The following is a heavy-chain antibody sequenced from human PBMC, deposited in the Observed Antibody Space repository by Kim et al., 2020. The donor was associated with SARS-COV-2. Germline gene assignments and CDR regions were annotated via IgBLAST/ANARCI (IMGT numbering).Heavy chain of an antibody. CDR2: IRSKAYGGTT. CDR3: TRGDMIVVVNAFDI. V-gene: IGHV3-49*03. J-gene: IGHJ3*02. Sequence: GGSLRLSCTASGFTFGDYAMSWFRQAPGKGLEWVGFIRSKAYGGTTEYAASVKGRFTISRDDSKSIAYLQMNSLKTEDTAVYYCTRGDMIVVVNAFDIWGQGTMVTVSS. CDR1: GFTFGDYA. D-gene: IGHD3-22*01.